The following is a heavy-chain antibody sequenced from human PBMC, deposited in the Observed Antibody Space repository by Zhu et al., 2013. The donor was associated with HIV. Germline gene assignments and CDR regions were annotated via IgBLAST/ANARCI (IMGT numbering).Heavy chain of an antibody. J-gene: IGHJ4*02. V-gene: IGHV3-30-3*01. CDR1: GFTFSSYA. D-gene: IGHD3-10*01. Sequence: VQLVESGGGVVQPGRSLRLSCAASGFTFSSYAMHWVRQAPGKGLEWVAVISYDGSNKYYADSVKGRFTISRDNSKNTLYLQMNSLRAEDTAVYYCAREVQGVAAYWGQGTLVTVSS. CDR3: AREVQGVAAY. CDR2: ISYDGSNK.